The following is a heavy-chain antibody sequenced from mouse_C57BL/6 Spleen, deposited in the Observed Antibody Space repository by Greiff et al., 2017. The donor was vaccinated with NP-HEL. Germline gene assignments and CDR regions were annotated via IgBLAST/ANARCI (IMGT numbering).Heavy chain of an antibody. CDR1: GFSLTSYG. Sequence: QVHVKQSGPGLVAPSQSLSITCTVSGFSLTSYGVDWVRQPPGKGLEWLGVIWGGGSTNYNSALMSRLSISKDNSKSQVFLKMNSLQTDDTAMYYCAKRNYYGSYWYFDVWGTGTTVTVSS. J-gene: IGHJ1*03. V-gene: IGHV2-9*01. D-gene: IGHD2-2*01. CDR3: AKRNYYGSYWYFDV. CDR2: IWGGGST.